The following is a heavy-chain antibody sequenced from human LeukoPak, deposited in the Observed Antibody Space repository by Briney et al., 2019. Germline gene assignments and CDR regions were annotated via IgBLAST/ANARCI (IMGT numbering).Heavy chain of an antibody. D-gene: IGHD6-13*01. CDR2: IYYSGST. Sequence: PSETLSLTCTVSGGSISSYYWSWIRQPPGKGLEWIGYIYYSGSTNYNPSLKSRVTISVDTSKNQFSLKLSSVTAADTAVYYCARRVYSRIRGGWFDPWGQGTLVTVSS. J-gene: IGHJ5*02. V-gene: IGHV4-59*08. CDR3: ARRVYSRIRGGWFDP. CDR1: GGSISSYY.